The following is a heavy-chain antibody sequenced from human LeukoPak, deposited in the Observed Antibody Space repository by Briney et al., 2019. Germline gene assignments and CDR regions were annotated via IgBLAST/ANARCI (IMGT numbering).Heavy chain of an antibody. CDR2: IYYSEST. Sequence: SETLSLTCTVSGGSISSYYWSWIRQPPGKGLEWIGYIYYSESTNYNPPLKSRVTISVDPSKHQFSLKLRSVTAADTAVYYCARAGSSSWRYWYFDLWGRGTLVTVSS. D-gene: IGHD6-13*01. V-gene: IGHV4-59*01. J-gene: IGHJ2*01. CDR1: GGSISSYY. CDR3: ARAGSSSWRYWYFDL.